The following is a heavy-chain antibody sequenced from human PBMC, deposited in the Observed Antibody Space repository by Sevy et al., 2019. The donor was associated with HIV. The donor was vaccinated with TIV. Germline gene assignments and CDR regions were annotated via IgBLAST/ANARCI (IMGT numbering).Heavy chain of an antibody. D-gene: IGHD2-15*01. CDR1: GFTFSSYG. J-gene: IGHJ4*02. CDR3: TSGNNFDY. V-gene: IGHV3-7*01. Sequence: GGSLRLSCAASGFTFSSYGMHWVRQAPGKGLEWVANIKQDGSEKNYVDSMKGRFTISRDNAKNTLSLEMNSLRAEDTAVYYCTSGNNFDYWGQGTLVTVSS. CDR2: IKQDGSEK.